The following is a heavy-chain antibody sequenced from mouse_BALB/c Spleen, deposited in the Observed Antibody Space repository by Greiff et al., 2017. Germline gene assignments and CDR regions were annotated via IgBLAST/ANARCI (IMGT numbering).Heavy chain of an antibody. CDR3: ARLYYGYDVWFAY. D-gene: IGHD2-2*01. J-gene: IGHJ3*01. CDR1: GFSLTSYG. Sequence: VKLMESGPGLVAPSQSLSITCTVSGFSLTSYGVHWVRQPPGKGLEWLGVIWAGGSTNYNSALMSGLSISKDNSKSQVFLKMNSLQTDDTAMYYCARLYYGYDVWFAYWGQGTLVTVSA. CDR2: IWAGGST. V-gene: IGHV2-9*02.